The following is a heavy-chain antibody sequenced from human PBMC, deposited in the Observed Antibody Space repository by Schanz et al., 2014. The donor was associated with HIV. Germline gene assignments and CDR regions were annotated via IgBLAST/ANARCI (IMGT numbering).Heavy chain of an antibody. CDR1: GFTFSGFA. CDR2: ISASGGST. Sequence: QLLESGGGLVQPGGLLRLSCAASGFTFSGFAMSWVRQTPGKGLEWVSTISASGGSTYYADSVLARFTISRDNSKNTLYLQMTTLRIDDTAVYYCAKPEYDSRGNSQSHFDYWGQGTLVTVSS. J-gene: IGHJ4*02. V-gene: IGHV3-23*01. CDR3: AKPEYDSRGNSQSHFDY. D-gene: IGHD3-22*01.